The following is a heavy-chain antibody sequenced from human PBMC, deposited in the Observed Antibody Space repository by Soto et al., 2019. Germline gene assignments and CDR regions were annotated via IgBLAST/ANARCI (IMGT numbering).Heavy chain of an antibody. CDR2: ITFSGNTV. J-gene: IGHJ6*02. V-gene: IGHV3-11*01. Sequence: SYMSWIRQAPGKGLEWISYITFSGNTVYYADSLKCRFTISRDNAKNSLYLQMNRLRAEDTAVYYCARVSWREKYGMDVWGQGTTVTVSS. CDR3: ARVSWREKYGMDV. CDR1: SY.